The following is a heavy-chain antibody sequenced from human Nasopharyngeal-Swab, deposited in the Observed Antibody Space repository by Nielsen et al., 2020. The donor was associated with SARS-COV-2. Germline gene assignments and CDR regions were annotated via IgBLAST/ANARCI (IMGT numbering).Heavy chain of an antibody. Sequence: WIRQPPGKGPEWVSVIYSGGSTYSADSMKGRVTISRDNSKNPLYLQMNSLRAEDTAVYYCARGAYDSSGYFWDYWGQGTLVTVSS. D-gene: IGHD3-22*01. J-gene: IGHJ4*02. V-gene: IGHV3-53*03. CDR3: ARGAYDSSGYFWDY. CDR2: IYSGGST.